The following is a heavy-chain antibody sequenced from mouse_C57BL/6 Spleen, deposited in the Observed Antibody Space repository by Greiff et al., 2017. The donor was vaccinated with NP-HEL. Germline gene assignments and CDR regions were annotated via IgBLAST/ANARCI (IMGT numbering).Heavy chain of an antibody. V-gene: IGHV1-26*01. CDR3: ARLGVVARGYAMDY. CDR2: INPNNGGT. J-gene: IGHJ4*01. D-gene: IGHD1-1*01. CDR1: GYTFTDYY. Sequence: EVQLQQSGPELVKPGASVKISCKASGYTFTDYYMNWVKQSHGKSLEWIGDINPNNGGTSYNQKFKGKATLTVDKSSSTAYMELRSLTSEDSAVYYCARLGVVARGYAMDYWGQGTSVTVSS.